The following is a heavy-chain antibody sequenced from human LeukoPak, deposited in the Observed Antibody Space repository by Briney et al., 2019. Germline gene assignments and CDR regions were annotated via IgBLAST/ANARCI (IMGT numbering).Heavy chain of an antibody. CDR2: IYYSGST. CDR1: GGSISSSSYY. V-gene: IGHV4-39*07. D-gene: IGHD3-9*01. J-gene: IGHJ4*02. CDR3: ARGRYFDWLLPIDY. Sequence: SETLSLTCTVSGGSISSSSYYWGWIRQPPGKGLEWIGSIYYSGSTYYNPSLKSRATISVDTSKNQFSLKLSSVTAADTAVYYCARGRYFDWLLPIDYWGQGTLVTVSS.